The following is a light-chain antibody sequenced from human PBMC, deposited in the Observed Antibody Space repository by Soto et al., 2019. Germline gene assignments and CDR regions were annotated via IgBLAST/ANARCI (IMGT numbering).Light chain of an antibody. CDR1: QGIGNS. J-gene: IGKJ1*01. V-gene: IGKV1-27*01. CDR2: TAS. Sequence: DIQMTQSPSYLSESVGDRVTITCRASQGIGNSLAWYQQKPGRVPNLLMYTASTLLSAVPSRFSGSGSGTDFTLTISSLQPDDVATYYCQKYDSAPWTFGQGTKVEIK. CDR3: QKYDSAPWT.